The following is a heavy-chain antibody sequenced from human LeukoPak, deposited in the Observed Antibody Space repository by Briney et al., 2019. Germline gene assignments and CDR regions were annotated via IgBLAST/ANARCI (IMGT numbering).Heavy chain of an antibody. D-gene: IGHD2/OR15-2a*01. V-gene: IGHV1-2*02. CDR1: GYTFTSYD. J-gene: IGHJ6*03. CDR3: ARAGFYASWNQYYYYYYMDV. CDR2: INPNSGGT. Sequence: ASVKVSCKASGYTFTSYDINWVRQAIGQGLEWMGWINPNSGGTNYAQKFQGRVTMTRDTSISTAYMELSRLRSDDTAVYYCARAGFYASWNQYYYYYYMDVWGTGTTVTVSS.